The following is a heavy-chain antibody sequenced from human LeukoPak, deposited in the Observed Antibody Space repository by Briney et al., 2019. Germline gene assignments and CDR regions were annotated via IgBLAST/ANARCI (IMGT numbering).Heavy chain of an antibody. CDR1: GITFSSYW. J-gene: IGHJ4*02. CDR2: IKQDGSET. D-gene: IGHD2-15*01. CDR3: AGGQGYLIEL. V-gene: IGHV3-7*01. Sequence: PGGSLRLSCVGSGITFSSYWMNRVRQAPGKGLEWVAIIKQDGSETQYVDSVKGRLTISRDNAQNSLYLQINNLRAEDTAVYYCAGGQGYLIELWGQGTLVTVSS.